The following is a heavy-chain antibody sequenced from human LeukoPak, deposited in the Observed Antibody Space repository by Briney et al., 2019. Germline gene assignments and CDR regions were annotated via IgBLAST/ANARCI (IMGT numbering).Heavy chain of an antibody. CDR1: GFTFDDYA. CDR2: ISWNSGSI. D-gene: IGHD3-10*01. J-gene: IGHJ4*02. Sequence: GGSLRLSCAASGFTFDDYAMHWVRQAPGKGLEWVSGISWNSGSIGYADSVKGRFTISRDNAKNSLYLQMNSLRAEDMALCYCAKAYYGSGSYYNSAFDYWGQGTLVTVSS. CDR3: AKAYYGSGSYYNSAFDY. V-gene: IGHV3-9*03.